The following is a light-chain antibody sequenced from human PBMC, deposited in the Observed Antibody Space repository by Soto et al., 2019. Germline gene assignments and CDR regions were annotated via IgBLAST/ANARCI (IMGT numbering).Light chain of an antibody. CDR3: QQYGSSPRT. V-gene: IGKV3-15*01. Sequence: EIVMTQSPATLSVSPWERATLSCRASQSVSSNLAWYQQKPGQAPRLLIYGASTRATGIPARFSGSGSGTDFTLNISRLEPEDFAAYYCQQYGSSPRTFGQGTKVDIK. CDR2: GAS. CDR1: QSVSSN. J-gene: IGKJ1*01.